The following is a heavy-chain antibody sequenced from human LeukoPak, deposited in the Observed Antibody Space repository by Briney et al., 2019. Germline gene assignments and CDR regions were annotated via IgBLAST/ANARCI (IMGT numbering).Heavy chain of an antibody. V-gene: IGHV3-23*01. Sequence: GGSLRLSCAASGFTFSSYAMSWVRQAPGKGLEWVSGISGSGGSTYYADSVKGRFTISRDNSKNTLYLQMNSLRAEDTPVYYCAKGNYGDYVFFSSAFDYWGQGTLVTVSS. CDR1: GFTFSSYA. D-gene: IGHD4-17*01. CDR3: AKGNYGDYVFFSSAFDY. J-gene: IGHJ4*02. CDR2: ISGSGGST.